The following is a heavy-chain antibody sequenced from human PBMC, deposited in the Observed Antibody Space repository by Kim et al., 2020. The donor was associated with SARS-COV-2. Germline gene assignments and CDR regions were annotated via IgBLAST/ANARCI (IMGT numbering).Heavy chain of an antibody. J-gene: IGHJ4*02. CDR1: GGSISSSNYY. V-gene: IGHV4-39*01. D-gene: IGHD3-22*01. Sequence: SETLSLTCTVSGGSISSSNYYWGWIRQPPGKGLEWIGSIYYSGSTYYNPSLKSRVTISVDTSKNQFSLKLSSVTAADTAVYYCLGKYDSSGYYYGFVYWGQGTLVTVSS. CDR3: LGKYDSSGYYYGFVY. CDR2: IYYSGST.